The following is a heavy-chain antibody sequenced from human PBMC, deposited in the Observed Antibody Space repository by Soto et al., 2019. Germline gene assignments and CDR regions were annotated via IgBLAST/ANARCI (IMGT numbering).Heavy chain of an antibody. CDR1: GFILSDCA. V-gene: IGHV3-48*01. D-gene: IGHD7-27*01. CDR3: ARDLSWGSNWYYYMDV. Sequence: EVQLVESGGGLVQPGGSLRLSCATSGFILSDCAMNWVRQAPGKGLEWVSYISSSSSVIDYADSVKGRFTVSRDNARTSPYIQMNSLRAEDTAVYYCARDLSWGSNWYYYMDVWGKGTTVTVSS. CDR2: ISSSSSVI. J-gene: IGHJ6*03.